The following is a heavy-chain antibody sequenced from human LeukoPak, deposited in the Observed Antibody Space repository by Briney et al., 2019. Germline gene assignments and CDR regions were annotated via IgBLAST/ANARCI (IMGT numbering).Heavy chain of an antibody. CDR2: ISGSGGST. V-gene: IGHV3-23*01. D-gene: IGHD2-15*01. CDR3: ARAQYCSGGSCYGDY. Sequence: GGSLRLSCAASGFTFSSYAMSWVRQAPGKGLEWVSAISGSGGSTYYADSVKGRFTISRDNSKNTLYLQMNSLRAEDTAVYYCARAQYCSGGSCYGDYWGQGTLVTVSS. J-gene: IGHJ4*02. CDR1: GFTFSSYA.